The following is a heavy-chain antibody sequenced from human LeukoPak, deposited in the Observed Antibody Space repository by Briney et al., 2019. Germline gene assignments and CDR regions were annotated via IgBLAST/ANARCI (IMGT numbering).Heavy chain of an antibody. CDR1: GFSFRNYT. CDR2: ITSRSSYI. CDR3: AKTRVDSSGWYNYYYYYMDV. J-gene: IGHJ6*03. V-gene: IGHV3-21*01. D-gene: IGHD6-19*01. Sequence: GGSLRLSCAGSGFSFRNYTMNWVRQAPGRGLEWVSSITSRSSYIFYADSVKGRFTISRDNSKNTLYLQMNSLRAEDTAVYYCAKTRVDSSGWYNYYYYYMDVWGKGTTVTISS.